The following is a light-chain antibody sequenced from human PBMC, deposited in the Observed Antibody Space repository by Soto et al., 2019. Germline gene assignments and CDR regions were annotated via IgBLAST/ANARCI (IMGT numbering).Light chain of an antibody. CDR1: LSDVGGQNL. V-gene: IGLV2-8*01. J-gene: IGLJ2*01. CDR2: DVN. CDR3: SSYTGTNVI. Sequence: QSVLTQPPSASGSPGQSVTISCTGTLSDVGGQNLVSWYRQDPGKAPKLIIYDVNHRPSGVPDRFSGSKSGSTASLTVSGLQAEDEANYYCSSYTGTNVIFGGGTQLTVL.